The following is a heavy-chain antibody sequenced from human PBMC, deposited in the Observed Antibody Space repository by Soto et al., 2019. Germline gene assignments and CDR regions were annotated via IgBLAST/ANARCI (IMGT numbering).Heavy chain of an antibody. CDR1: GDSIGSYY. J-gene: IGHJ4*02. CDR3: ARKRIAVTGPFDY. V-gene: IGHV4-59*01. CDR2: IYYSGST. D-gene: IGHD6-19*01. Sequence: LALTCTVSGDSIGSYYWSWIRQPPGKGLEWIGYIYYSGSTNYNPSLKSRVAISIDTSKNQFSLNLTSVTAADTAVYYCARKRIAVTGPFDYWGQGTLVTVSS.